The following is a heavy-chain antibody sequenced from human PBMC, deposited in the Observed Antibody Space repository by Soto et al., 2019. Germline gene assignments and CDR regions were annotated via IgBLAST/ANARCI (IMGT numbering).Heavy chain of an antibody. J-gene: IGHJ6*03. CDR2: INHSGST. Sequence: PSETLSLTCAVYGGYFSGYYWSWIRQPPGKGLEWIGEINHSGSTNYNPSLKSRVTISVDTSKNQFSLKLSSVTAADTAVYYCARGGRSSTNQVAISYYYYYMDVWGKGTTVTV. D-gene: IGHD2-2*01. CDR3: ARGGRSSTNQVAISYYYYYMDV. V-gene: IGHV4-34*01. CDR1: GGYFSGYY.